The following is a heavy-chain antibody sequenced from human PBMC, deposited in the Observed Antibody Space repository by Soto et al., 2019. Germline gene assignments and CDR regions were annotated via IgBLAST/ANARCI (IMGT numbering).Heavy chain of an antibody. CDR2: IYRSGST. CDR3: ARDGEWQLPYDY. Sequence: SETLSLTCVVSGYSISSGYYWGWIRQPPGKGLEWIGNIYRSGSTYYNPSLKSRVTISVDTSKNQFSLKLSSVTTADTAVYYCARDGEWQLPYDYWGLGTLVTVSS. J-gene: IGHJ4*02. D-gene: IGHD2-15*01. V-gene: IGHV4-38-2*02. CDR1: GYSISSGYY.